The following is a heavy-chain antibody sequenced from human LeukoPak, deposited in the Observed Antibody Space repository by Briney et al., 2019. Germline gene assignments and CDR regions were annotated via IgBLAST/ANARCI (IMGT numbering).Heavy chain of an antibody. J-gene: IGHJ4*02. CDR3: ARGSDIEGAANDY. CDR2: MNPNSGNT. Sequence: ASVKVSCKASGYTFTSYDINWVRQATGQGLEWLGWMNPNSGNTGYAQKFQGRVTMTRNTSISTAYMELSSLRSEDTAVYYCARGSDIEGAANDYWGQGTLVTVSS. V-gene: IGHV1-8*01. CDR1: GYTFTSYD. D-gene: IGHD1-26*01.